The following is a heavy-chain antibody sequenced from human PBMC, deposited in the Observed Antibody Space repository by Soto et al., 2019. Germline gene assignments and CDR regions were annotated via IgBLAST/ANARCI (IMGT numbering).Heavy chain of an antibody. CDR3: ASSPLKQLGSYYYYGMDV. J-gene: IGHJ6*02. CDR2: MNPNSGNT. Sequence: ASVKVSCKASGYTFTSYDINWVRQATGQGLEWMGWMNPNSGNTGYAQKFQGWVTMTRDTSISTAYMELSRLRSDDTAVYYCASSPLKQLGSYYYYGMDVWGQGTTVTVSS. CDR1: GYTFTSYD. D-gene: IGHD6-6*01. V-gene: IGHV1-8*01.